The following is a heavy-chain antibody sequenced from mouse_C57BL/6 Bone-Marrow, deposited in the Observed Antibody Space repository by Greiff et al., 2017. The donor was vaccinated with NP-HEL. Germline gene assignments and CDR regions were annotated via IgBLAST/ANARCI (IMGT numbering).Heavy chain of an antibody. CDR3: ARPSYYYGSSFAY. Sequence: EVHLVESGGGLVQPGGSLKLSCAASGFTFSDYYMYWVRQTPEKRLEWVAYISNGGGSTYYPDTVKGRFTISRDNAKNTLYLQMSRLKSEETAMYYCARPSYYYGSSFAYWGQGTLVTVSA. J-gene: IGHJ3*01. V-gene: IGHV5-12*01. D-gene: IGHD1-1*01. CDR2: ISNGGGST. CDR1: GFTFSDYY.